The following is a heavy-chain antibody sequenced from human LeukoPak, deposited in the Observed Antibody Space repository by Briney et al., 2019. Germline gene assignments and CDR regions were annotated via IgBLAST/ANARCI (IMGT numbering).Heavy chain of an antibody. V-gene: IGHV3-33*01. CDR3: ARDSGAHYSSYYDY. Sequence: PGGSLRLSCAASGFTFSSYGMHWVRQAPGKGLEWVAVIWYDGSNKYYADSVKGRFTISRDNSKNTLYLQMNSLRAEDTAVYYCARDSGAHYSSYYDYWGQGTLVTVSS. J-gene: IGHJ4*02. D-gene: IGHD3-22*01. CDR1: GFTFSSYG. CDR2: IWYDGSNK.